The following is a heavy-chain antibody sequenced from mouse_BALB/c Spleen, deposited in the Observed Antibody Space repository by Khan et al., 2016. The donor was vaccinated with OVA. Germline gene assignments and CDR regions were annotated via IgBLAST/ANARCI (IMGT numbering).Heavy chain of an antibody. J-gene: IGHJ2*01. CDR3: TRGDPGNFDY. D-gene: IGHD2-13*01. V-gene: IGHV1-69*02. CDR2: IYPSDSYT. CDR1: GYTFTNYW. Sequence: QGQLKESGAELVRPGASVKLSCKTSGYTFTNYWINWVKQRPGQGLEWMGNIYPSDSYTNYNQKFKDKATLTVDKSSSTAYMQLTSPTSEDSAVYYCTRGDPGNFDYWGHGTPLTVSS.